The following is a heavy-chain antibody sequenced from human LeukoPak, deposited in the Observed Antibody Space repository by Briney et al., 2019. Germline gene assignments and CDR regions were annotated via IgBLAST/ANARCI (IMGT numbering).Heavy chain of an antibody. CDR2: IIPILGIA. CDR1: GGTFSSYT. CDR3: ARDPSIAVAGLFDY. Sequence: SVKVSCKASGGTFSSYTISWVRQAPGQGLEWMGRIIPILGIANYAQKFQGRVTITADKSTSTASMELSSLRCEDTAVYYCARDPSIAVAGLFDYWGQGTLVTISS. J-gene: IGHJ4*02. V-gene: IGHV1-69*04. D-gene: IGHD6-19*01.